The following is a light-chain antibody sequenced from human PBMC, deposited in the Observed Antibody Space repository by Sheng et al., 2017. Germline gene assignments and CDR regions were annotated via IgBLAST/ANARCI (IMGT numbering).Light chain of an antibody. V-gene: IGLV3-1*01. CDR2: KDT. CDR3: QAWVSSTVV. Sequence: SYELTQPPSVSVSPGQTATITCSGDKLGDKYACWYQQKPGQSPVLVIYKDTKRPSGIPERFSGSNSGNTATLTISGAQGMDEADYYCQAWVSSTVVFGGGTKLTVL. CDR1: KLGDKY. J-gene: IGLJ3*02.